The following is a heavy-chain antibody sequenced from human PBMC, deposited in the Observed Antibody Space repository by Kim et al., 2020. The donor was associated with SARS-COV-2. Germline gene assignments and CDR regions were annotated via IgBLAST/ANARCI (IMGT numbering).Heavy chain of an antibody. Sequence: GGSLRLSCAASGFTFSSYGMHWVRQAPGKGLEWVAVIWSDGSNKYYADSVKGRFTISRDNSKNTLYLQMNSLRAEDTAVYYCARDPFVEQPPFTYYYYGMDVWCQGTTVTVSS. CDR1: GFTFSSYG. CDR2: IWSDGSNK. D-gene: IGHD6-13*01. CDR3: ARDPFVEQPPFTYYYYGMDV. J-gene: IGHJ6*02. V-gene: IGHV3-33*01.